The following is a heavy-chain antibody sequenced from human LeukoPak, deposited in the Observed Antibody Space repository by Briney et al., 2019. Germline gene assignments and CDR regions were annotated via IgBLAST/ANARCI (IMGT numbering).Heavy chain of an antibody. V-gene: IGHV3-15*01. J-gene: IGHJ3*02. D-gene: IGHD3-10*01. CDR1: GFTFSNAW. CDR2: IKSKTDGGTT. CDR3: AKSVWWFGELSGGFDI. Sequence: GGSLRLSCAASGFTFSNAWMSWVRQAPGKGLEWFGRIKSKTDGGTTDYAPPVKGRFTISRDDSKNTLKLQMNSLKTEDPAVYYCAKSVWWFGELSGGFDIWGQGTMVTVSS.